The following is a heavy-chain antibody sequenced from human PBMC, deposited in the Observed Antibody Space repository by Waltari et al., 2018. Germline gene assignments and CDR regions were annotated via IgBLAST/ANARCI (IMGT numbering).Heavy chain of an antibody. CDR3: ARGTYIVGYDY. CDR1: GYTFTNYD. Sequence: QVRLVQSGAEVKKPGASVKVSCKASGYTFTNYDINWVRQVSGQGLEWMGWMNPGGGGTGFAKKFRGRVAMTRDTSTGTADMELRGLTSADTAFYYCARGTYIVGYDYWGQGTPVTVSA. CDR2: MNPGGGGT. D-gene: IGHD1-26*01. V-gene: IGHV1-8*01. J-gene: IGHJ4*02.